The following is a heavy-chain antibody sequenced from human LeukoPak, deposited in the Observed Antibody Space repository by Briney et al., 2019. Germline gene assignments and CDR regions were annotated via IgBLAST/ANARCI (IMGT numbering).Heavy chain of an antibody. Sequence: GASVTVSCKASGYTFTSYYMHWVRQAPGQGLEWMGIINPSGGSTSYAQKFQGRVTMTRDTSTSTVYMELSSLRSEDTAVYYCARVDSPGAFDIWGQGAMVTVSS. CDR3: ARVDSPGAFDI. D-gene: IGHD3-22*01. CDR1: GYTFTSYY. CDR2: INPSGGST. J-gene: IGHJ3*02. V-gene: IGHV1-46*01.